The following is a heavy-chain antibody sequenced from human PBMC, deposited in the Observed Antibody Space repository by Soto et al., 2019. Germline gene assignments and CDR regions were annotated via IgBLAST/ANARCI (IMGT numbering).Heavy chain of an antibody. CDR3: ARDSGPSDPGYYVSGSSYSLYYYYYMDV. Sequence: SVKVSCKASRGTFSSCTICWLRQAPGKGLGWMGRIIPILGIANYAQKFQGRVTITADKSTSTAYMELSSLRSEDTAVYYCARDSGPSDPGYYVSGSSYSLYYYYYMDVWGKGTTVTVSS. D-gene: IGHD3-10*01. V-gene: IGHV1-69*04. CDR2: IIPILGIA. CDR1: RGTFSSCT. J-gene: IGHJ6*03.